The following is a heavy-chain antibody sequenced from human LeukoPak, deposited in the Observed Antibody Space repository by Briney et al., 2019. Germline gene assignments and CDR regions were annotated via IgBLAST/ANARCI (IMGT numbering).Heavy chain of an antibody. D-gene: IGHD3-22*01. Sequence: PSETLSLTCAVYGGSFNDYYWSWIRQPPGKGLEWIGEINHSGSTNYNPSLKSRVTISVDTSKNQFSLKLSSVTAADTAVYYCTSRNYYDTSGYYYFDYWGRGTLVTVSS. CDR1: GGSFNDYY. J-gene: IGHJ4*02. V-gene: IGHV4-34*01. CDR2: INHSGST. CDR3: TSRNYYDTSGYYYFDY.